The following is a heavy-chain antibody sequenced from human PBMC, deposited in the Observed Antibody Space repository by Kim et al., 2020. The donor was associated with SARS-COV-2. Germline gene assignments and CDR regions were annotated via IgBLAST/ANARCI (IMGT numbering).Heavy chain of an antibody. CDR3: ARADIGETYYYYGMDV. V-gene: IGHV4-4*02. J-gene: IGHJ6*02. D-gene: IGHD2-15*01. CDR2: IYHSGST. CDR1: GGSISSSNW. Sequence: SETLSLTCAVSGGSISSSNWWSWVRQPPGKGLEWIGEIYHSGSTNYNPSLKSRVTISVDKSKNQFSLKLSSVTAADTAVYYCARADIGETYYYYGMDVWGQGTTVTVSS.